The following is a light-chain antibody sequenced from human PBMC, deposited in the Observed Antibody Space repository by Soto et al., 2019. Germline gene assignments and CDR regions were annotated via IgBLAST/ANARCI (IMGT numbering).Light chain of an antibody. CDR3: QQHDNRWA. Sequence: IVLTQSPATLSVSPGERATLSCRASQSVSSYLAWHQQRPGQAPRILIYGASNTATGIPGRFSGSGSGTDFTLTISRLEPEDFAVYYCQQHDNRWAFGQGTKVDIK. J-gene: IGKJ1*01. CDR2: GAS. V-gene: IGKV3D-15*01. CDR1: QSVSSY.